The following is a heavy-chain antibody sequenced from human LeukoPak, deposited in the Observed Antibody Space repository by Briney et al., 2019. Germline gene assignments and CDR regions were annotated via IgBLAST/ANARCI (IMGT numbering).Heavy chain of an antibody. Sequence: SETLSLTCTVSGGSISSYYWSWIRQPPGKGLEWIGYIYYSGSTNYNPSLKSRVTISVDTSKNQFSLKLSSVTAADTAVYYCARGPTNWGPPNLQGWGQGTLVTVSS. CDR1: GGSISSYY. CDR2: IYYSGST. V-gene: IGHV4-59*08. CDR3: ARGPTNWGPPNLQG. D-gene: IGHD7-27*01. J-gene: IGHJ4*02.